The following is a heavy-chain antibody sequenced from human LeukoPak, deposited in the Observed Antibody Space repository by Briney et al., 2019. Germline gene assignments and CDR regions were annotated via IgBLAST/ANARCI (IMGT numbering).Heavy chain of an antibody. CDR1: GFTFSSYS. Sequence: PGGSLRLSCAASGFTFSSYSMNWVRQAPGTGLEWVASITSSSSHVFYADSVKGRFTISRDNAKNSLYLQMNSLRAEDTAVYYCARGRAAAIYYWGQGTLVTVSS. CDR2: ITSSSSHV. D-gene: IGHD6-13*01. CDR3: ARGRAAAIYY. J-gene: IGHJ4*02. V-gene: IGHV3-21*01.